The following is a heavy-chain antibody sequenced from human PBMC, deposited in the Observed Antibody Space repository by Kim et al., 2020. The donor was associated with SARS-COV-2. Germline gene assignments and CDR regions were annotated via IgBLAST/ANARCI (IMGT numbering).Heavy chain of an antibody. CDR3: AGDQGIVGRPNNVFNFYPMDV. CDR1: GGMFSNYF. V-gene: IGHV1-69*13. Sequence: SVKVSCKASGGMFSNYFVNWVRQAPGQGLEWMGGIIPVFGTPNYAQKFQGRVTFTADQFTSTAYMELSSLRSEDTAVYYCAGDQGIVGRPNNVFNFYPMDVWGQGTTVTVSS. D-gene: IGHD6-6*01. J-gene: IGHJ6*02. CDR2: IIPVFGTP.